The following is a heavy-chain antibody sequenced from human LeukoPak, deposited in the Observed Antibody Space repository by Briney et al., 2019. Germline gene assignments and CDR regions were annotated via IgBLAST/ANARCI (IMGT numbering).Heavy chain of an antibody. CDR2: INHSGST. CDR3: ARRGDY. J-gene: IGHJ4*02. D-gene: IGHD3-10*01. Sequence: SETLSLTCAVYDGSFSGYYWSWIRQPPGKGLEWIGEINHSGSTYYNPSLKSRVTISVDTSKKQFSLKLTSMTAADTAVYYCARRGDYWGQGTLVTVSS. V-gene: IGHV4-34*01. CDR1: DGSFSGYY.